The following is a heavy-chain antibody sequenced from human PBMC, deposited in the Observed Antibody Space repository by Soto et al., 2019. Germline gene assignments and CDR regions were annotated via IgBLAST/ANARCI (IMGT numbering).Heavy chain of an antibody. CDR3: ARERLLEWLVGVRWWAFDV. V-gene: IGHV4-31*03. CDR1: GGSISSGGYY. Sequence: PSETLSLTCTVSGGSISSGGYYWSWIRQHPGKGLEWIGYIYYSGSTYYNPSLKSRVTISVDTSKNQFSLKLSSVTAADTAVYYCARERLLEWLVGVRWWAFDVWGHGTMVTVS. CDR2: IYYSGST. J-gene: IGHJ3*01. D-gene: IGHD3-3*01.